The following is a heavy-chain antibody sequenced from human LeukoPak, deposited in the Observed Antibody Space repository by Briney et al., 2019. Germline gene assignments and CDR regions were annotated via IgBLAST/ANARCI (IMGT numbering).Heavy chain of an antibody. D-gene: IGHD3-10*01. CDR1: GGSISSGGYY. CDR2: IYYSGST. CDR3: ARVTDGSGSYYFDY. J-gene: IGHJ4*02. Sequence: SETLSLTCTVSGGSISSGGYYWSWIRQHPGKGLEWIGYIYYSGSTYYNPSLKSRITISVDTSKNQFSLKLSSVTAADTAVYYCARVTDGSGSYYFDYWGQGTLVTVSS. V-gene: IGHV4-31*03.